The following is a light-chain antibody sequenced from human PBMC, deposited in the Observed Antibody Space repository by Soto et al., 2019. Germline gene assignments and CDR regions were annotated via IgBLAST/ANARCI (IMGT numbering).Light chain of an antibody. V-gene: IGKV1-33*01. CDR3: QHYDSCPFT. Sequence: DIQMTQSPSSLSASVGDRVAITCQATQDVSKYLNRYQQTPGKDPKLLLSGASNLETGVPPWFSGRGSGADFTFTISSLQPEEIATDYYQHYDSCPFTFGPGTKVYIK. CDR2: GAS. J-gene: IGKJ3*01. CDR1: QDVSKY.